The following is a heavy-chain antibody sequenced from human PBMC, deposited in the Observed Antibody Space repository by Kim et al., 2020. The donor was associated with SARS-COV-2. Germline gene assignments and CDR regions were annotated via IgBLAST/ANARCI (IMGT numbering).Heavy chain of an antibody. CDR3: ARLIYYDFWSGYPPPPMDV. J-gene: IGHJ6*03. D-gene: IGHD3-3*01. V-gene: IGHV4-34*01. Sequence: RVTISVDTSKNQFSLKLSSVTAADTAVYYCARLIYYDFWSGYPPPPMDVWGKGTTVTVSS.